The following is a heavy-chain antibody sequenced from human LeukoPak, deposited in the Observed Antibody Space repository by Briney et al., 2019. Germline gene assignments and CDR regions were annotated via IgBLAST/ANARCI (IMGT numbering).Heavy chain of an antibody. Sequence: PSETLSLTCAVYGGSFSGYYWSWIRQPPGKGLEWIGYIYYSGSTNYNPSLKSRVTISVDTSKNQFSLKLSSVTAADTAVYYCARRVRGYDILSGYYSYYFDYWGQGTLVTVSS. V-gene: IGHV4-59*01. J-gene: IGHJ4*02. D-gene: IGHD3-9*01. CDR2: IYYSGST. CDR1: GGSFSGYY. CDR3: ARRVRGYDILSGYYSYYFDY.